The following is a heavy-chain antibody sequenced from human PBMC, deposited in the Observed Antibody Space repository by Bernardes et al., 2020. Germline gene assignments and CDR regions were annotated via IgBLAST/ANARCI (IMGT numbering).Heavy chain of an antibody. D-gene: IGHD3-9*01. CDR2: IYYSGST. J-gene: IGHJ3*02. CDR1: GGSISSSSYY. Sequence: SETLSLTCTVSGGSISSSSYYWGWIRQPPGKGLEWIGSIYYSGSTYYNPSLKSRVTISVDTSKNQFSLKLSSVTAADTAVYYCAVLTYYDILTGPGGAFDIWGQGTMVTVSS. V-gene: IGHV4-39*01. CDR3: AVLTYYDILTGPGGAFDI.